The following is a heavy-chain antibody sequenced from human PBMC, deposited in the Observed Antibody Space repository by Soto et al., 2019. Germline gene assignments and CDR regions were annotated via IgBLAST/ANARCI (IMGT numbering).Heavy chain of an antibody. Sequence: GSLRLSCAASGFTFSGSAMHWVRQASGKGLEWVGRIRSKANSYATAYAASVKGRFTISRDDSKNTAYLQMNSLKTEDTAVYYCTTRGGAPASFDPWGQGTQVTVSS. J-gene: IGHJ5*02. CDR3: TTRGGAPASFDP. V-gene: IGHV3-73*01. CDR2: IRSKANSYAT. CDR1: GFTFSGSA. D-gene: IGHD3-3*02.